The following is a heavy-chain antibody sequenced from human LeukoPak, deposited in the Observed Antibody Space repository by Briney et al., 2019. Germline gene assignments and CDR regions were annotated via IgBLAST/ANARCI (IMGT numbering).Heavy chain of an antibody. CDR1: GGSISSGSYY. J-gene: IGHJ4*02. V-gene: IGHV4-61*02. Sequence: SETLSLTCTVSGGSISSGSYYWSWIRQPAGKGLEWIGRIYTSGSTNYNPSLKSRVTMSVDTSKNQFSLKLSSVTAADTAVYYCAREGDGYNYRDYFDYWGQGTLVTVSS. CDR3: AREGDGYNYRDYFDY. D-gene: IGHD5-24*01. CDR2: IYTSGST.